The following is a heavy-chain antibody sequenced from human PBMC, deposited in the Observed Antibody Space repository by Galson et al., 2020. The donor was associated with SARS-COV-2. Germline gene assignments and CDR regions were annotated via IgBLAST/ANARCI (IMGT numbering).Heavy chain of an antibody. Sequence: SETLSLTCTVSGGSISSSPCYWGWVRQAPGKGLEWIGSIYYSGGTYYNPSLNSRITISADTSKNQFSLQLTSVTTADTAIYYCARHHEPPRHSLTSWFDPWGQGTLVTVSS. CDR3: ARHHEPPRHSLTSWFDP. CDR1: GGSISSSPCY. CDR2: IYYSGGT. V-gene: IGHV4-39*01. D-gene: IGHD3-16*02. J-gene: IGHJ5*02.